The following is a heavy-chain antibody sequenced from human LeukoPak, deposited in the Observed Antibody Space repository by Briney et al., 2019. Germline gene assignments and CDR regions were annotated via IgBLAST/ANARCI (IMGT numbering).Heavy chain of an antibody. CDR3: ARANPTYYYGMDV. Sequence: PSETLSLTCTVSGDSISSFYRSWIRQPPGKGLEWIGYSYYSGSTNYNPSLKSRVTISVDTSKNQFSLKLSPVTAADTAVYYCARANPTYYYGMDVWGQGTTVTVSS. CDR1: GDSISSFY. CDR2: SYYSGST. D-gene: IGHD1-1*01. J-gene: IGHJ6*02. V-gene: IGHV4-59*08.